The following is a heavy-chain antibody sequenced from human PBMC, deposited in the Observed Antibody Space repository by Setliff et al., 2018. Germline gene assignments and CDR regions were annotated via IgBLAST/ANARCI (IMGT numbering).Heavy chain of an antibody. Sequence: SETLSLTCNVSGVSFSSTTFYWAWIRQSPGKGLEWIGSVSFFGSAYYNPSLQSRGAISLDTSRNQFSLELSSVTAADTAVYYCARDPGVHSGTWCLDSWGQGTRVTVSS. D-gene: IGHD2-8*01. CDR2: VSFFGSA. CDR3: ARDPGVHSGTWCLDS. J-gene: IGHJ4*02. V-gene: IGHV4-39*07. CDR1: GVSFSSTTFY.